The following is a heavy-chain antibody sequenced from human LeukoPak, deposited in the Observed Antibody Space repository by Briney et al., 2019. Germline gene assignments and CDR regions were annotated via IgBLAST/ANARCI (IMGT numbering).Heavy chain of an antibody. CDR2: ISGSGTT. Sequence: GGSLRLSCAASGFSFSSYAMHWARQAPGKGLEWVSGISGSGTTYYAGSGKGRFTISRDSARNTLYLQMNSLRDEDTAVYYCAKDSGHSSSWYYWGQGTLVTVSS. CDR3: AKDSGHSSSWYY. J-gene: IGHJ4*02. CDR1: GFSFSSYA. V-gene: IGHV3-23*01. D-gene: IGHD6-13*01.